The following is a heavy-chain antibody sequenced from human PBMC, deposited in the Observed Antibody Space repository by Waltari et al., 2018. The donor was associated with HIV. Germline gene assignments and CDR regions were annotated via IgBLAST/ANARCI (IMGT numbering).Heavy chain of an antibody. CDR1: GFTFSNYN. CDR3: VRGRLYAGWSGFDV. V-gene: IGHV3-21*02. CDR2: ISRGSDYI. J-gene: IGHJ3*01. D-gene: IGHD3-3*01. Sequence: VQLVESGGGLVKPGGSLRLSCAGSGFTFSNYNIHWVRQAPGGGLEAVSRISRGSDYIDYADSVKGRFTTSRDNAKTSLFLQMNSLTAEDTAVYYCVRGRLYAGWSGFDVWGQGTMVTVSS.